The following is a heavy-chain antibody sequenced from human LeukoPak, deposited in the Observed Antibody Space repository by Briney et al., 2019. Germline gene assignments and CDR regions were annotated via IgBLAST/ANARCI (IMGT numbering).Heavy chain of an antibody. CDR3: ARDSGSWSGIDY. D-gene: IGHD6-13*01. V-gene: IGHV3-53*01. Sequence: GGSLRLSCAASGLTVSSNYMSWVRQAQGKGLKWVSIIYSGGETYYADSVKGRFTISKDNSKNTVYLQMNSLRAEDTAVYYCARDSGSWSGIDYWGQGTLVTVSS. CDR2: IYSGGET. CDR1: GLTVSSNY. J-gene: IGHJ4*02.